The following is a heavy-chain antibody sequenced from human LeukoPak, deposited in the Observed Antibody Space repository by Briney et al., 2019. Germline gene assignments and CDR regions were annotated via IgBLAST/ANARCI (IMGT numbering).Heavy chain of an antibody. Sequence: GGSLRLSCAASGFTLSSYERNWVRQAPGKGLEWVSYISSSGSTKYYTDSVRGRFTISRDNAKNSLSLQMNSLRAEDTAVYYCAREIAGSGPAFDIWGQGTMVTVSS. D-gene: IGHD6-13*01. CDR1: GFTLSSYE. J-gene: IGHJ3*02. CDR3: AREIAGSGPAFDI. V-gene: IGHV3-48*03. CDR2: ISSSGSTK.